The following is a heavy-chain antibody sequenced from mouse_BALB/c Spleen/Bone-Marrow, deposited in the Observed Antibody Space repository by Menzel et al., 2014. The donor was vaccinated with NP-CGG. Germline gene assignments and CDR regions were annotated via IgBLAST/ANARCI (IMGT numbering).Heavy chain of an antibody. J-gene: IGHJ1*01. Sequence: VQLQQSEAEVVKPGASVRLSCKTSGYTFTNYWMHWVKQRPGQGLEWIGDINPSNGRATYSEKFKSEATLTVDTSSSTAYMQLSSLTSEDSAVYYCARYYNYYFDVWGAGTTVTVSS. CDR2: INPSNGRA. CDR3: ARYYNYYFDV. CDR1: GYTFTNYW. D-gene: IGHD1-1*01. V-gene: IGHV1S81*02.